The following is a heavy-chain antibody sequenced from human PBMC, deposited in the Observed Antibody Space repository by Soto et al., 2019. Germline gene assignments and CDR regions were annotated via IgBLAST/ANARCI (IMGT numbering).Heavy chain of an antibody. V-gene: IGHV3-30*18. CDR3: ANSDIAAAGTAFDI. CDR1: GFTFSSYG. Sequence: PGESLKISCAASGFTFSSYGMHWVRQAPGKGLEWVAVISYDGSNKYYADSVKGRFTISRDNSKNTLYLQMNSLRAEDTAVYYCANSDIAAAGTAFDIWGQGTMVTVSS. J-gene: IGHJ3*02. CDR2: ISYDGSNK. D-gene: IGHD6-13*01.